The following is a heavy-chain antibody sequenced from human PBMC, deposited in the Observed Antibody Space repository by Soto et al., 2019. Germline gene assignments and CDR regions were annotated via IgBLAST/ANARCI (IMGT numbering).Heavy chain of an antibody. CDR3: ASGVNSSGYYYYYGRDV. D-gene: IGHD3-22*01. V-gene: IGHV3-21*01. CDR1: GFTFSSYS. CDR2: MSSSSSYI. J-gene: IGHJ6*02. Sequence: GGSLRLSCAASGFTFSSYSMNWVRQAPGTGLEWVSSMSSSSSYIYYADSVKGRFTISRDNAKNSLYLQMNSLRAEDTAVYYCASGVNSSGYYYYYGRDVWGQGTTVTVSS.